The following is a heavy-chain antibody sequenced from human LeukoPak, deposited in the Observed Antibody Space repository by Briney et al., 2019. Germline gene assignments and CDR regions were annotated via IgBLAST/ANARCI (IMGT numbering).Heavy chain of an antibody. CDR2: IYYSGST. CDR3: ARDPEEYYGSGSYLD. Sequence: SETLSLTCTVSGGSISSYYWSWIRQPPGKGLEWIGYIYYSGSTNYNPSLKSRVTISVDTSKNQFSLKLSSVTAADTAVYYCARDPEEYYGSGSYLDWGQGTLVTVSS. V-gene: IGHV4-59*01. D-gene: IGHD3-10*01. J-gene: IGHJ4*02. CDR1: GGSISSYY.